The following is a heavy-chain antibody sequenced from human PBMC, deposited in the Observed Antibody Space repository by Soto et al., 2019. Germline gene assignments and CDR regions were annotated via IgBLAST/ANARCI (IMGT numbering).Heavy chain of an antibody. J-gene: IGHJ6*02. V-gene: IGHV3-11*06. CDR2: ISSSSSYT. CDR1: GFTFSDYY. CDR3: ARGGFRDRRNYGMDV. Sequence: GSLRLSCAASGFTFSDYYMSWIRQAPGKGLEWVSYISSSSSYTNYADSVKGRFTISRDNAKNSLYLQMNSLRAEDTAVYYCARGGFRDRRNYGMDVWGQGTTVTVSS.